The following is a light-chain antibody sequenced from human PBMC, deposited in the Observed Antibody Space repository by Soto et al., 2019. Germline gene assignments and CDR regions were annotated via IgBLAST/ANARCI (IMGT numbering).Light chain of an antibody. CDR3: CSYAGSSTVV. Sequence: QSALTQSASVSGSPGQSITISCTGTSSDVGSYNLVSWYQQHPGKAPKLMSYEGSKRPSGVSDRFSGSKSGNTASLTISGLQAEDEADYYCCSYAGSSTVVFGGGTKVTVL. V-gene: IGLV2-23*01. J-gene: IGLJ2*01. CDR2: EGS. CDR1: SSDVGSYNL.